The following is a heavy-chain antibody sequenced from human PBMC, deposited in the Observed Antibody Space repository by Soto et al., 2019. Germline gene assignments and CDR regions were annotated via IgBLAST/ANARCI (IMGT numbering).Heavy chain of an antibody. CDR1: GGSISSYY. Sequence: PSETVSLTCTVSGGSISSYYWSWIRQPPGKGLEWIGYIYYSGSTNYNPSLKSRVTISVDTSKNQFSLKLSSVTAADTAVYYCARVYYYYYGMDVWGQGTTVTVSS. CDR3: ARVYYYYYGMDV. CDR2: IYYSGST. V-gene: IGHV4-59*01. J-gene: IGHJ6*02.